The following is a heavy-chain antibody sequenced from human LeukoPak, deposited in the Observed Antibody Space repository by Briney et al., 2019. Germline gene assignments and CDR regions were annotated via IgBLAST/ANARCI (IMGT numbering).Heavy chain of an antibody. V-gene: IGHV3-72*01. CDR1: GFTLSDHH. CDR3: TRIFYYETGGYYPDH. CDR2: SRNKGRGYST. D-gene: IGHD3-22*01. J-gene: IGHJ4*02. Sequence: GGSLRLSCAASGFTLSDHHMDWVRQAPGKGLEWIGRSRNKGRGYSTVFAASVKGRFTISRDEPKNSLYLQMNSLKTEDTAVYCTRIFYYETGGYYPDHWGQGTLVTVSS.